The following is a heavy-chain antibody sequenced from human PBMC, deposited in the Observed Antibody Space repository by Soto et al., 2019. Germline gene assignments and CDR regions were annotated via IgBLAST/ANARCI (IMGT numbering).Heavy chain of an antibody. CDR1: GGTFNNYT. Sequence: QVQLVQSGAEVKKPGSSVKVSCKASGGTFNNYTISWVRQAPGQGLEWMTRIIPILGIANYAQKFLGRVTITADKSTSTAYMELSSLRSEDTAVYYCAREIGYCSGGSCYSSYAFDIWGHGTVVTVSS. V-gene: IGHV1-69*02. J-gene: IGHJ3*02. CDR2: IIPILGIA. CDR3: AREIGYCSGGSCYSSYAFDI. D-gene: IGHD2-15*01.